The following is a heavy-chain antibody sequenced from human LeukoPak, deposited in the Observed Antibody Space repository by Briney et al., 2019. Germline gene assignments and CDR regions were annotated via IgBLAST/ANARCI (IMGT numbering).Heavy chain of an antibody. CDR2: IVYSGTT. CDR1: GGSISSGSYF. V-gene: IGHV4-39*07. J-gene: IGHJ4*02. CDR3: AGGKSGYYDSSGYYYVY. Sequence: SETLSLTCTVSGGSISSGSYFWAWIRQPPGQGLEWIGSIVYSGTTYYNPSLKSRVTISVNTSKNQFSLKLSSVTAADTAVYYCAGGKSGYYDSSGYYYVYWGQGTLVTVSS. D-gene: IGHD3-22*01.